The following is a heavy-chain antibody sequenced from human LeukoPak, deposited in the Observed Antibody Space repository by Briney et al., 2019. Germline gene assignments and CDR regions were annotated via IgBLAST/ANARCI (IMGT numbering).Heavy chain of an antibody. J-gene: IGHJ6*02. CDR2: IIPILGIA. D-gene: IGHD4-11*01. CDR3: ARDDYLYYYYYGMDV. CDR1: GGTFSSYA. V-gene: IGHV1-69*04. Sequence: ASVKVSCKASGGTFSSYAISWVRQAPGQGLEWMGRIIPILGIANYAQKFQGRVTITADKSTSTAYMELSSLRSEDTAVYYCARDDYLYYYYYGMDVWGQGTTVTVSS.